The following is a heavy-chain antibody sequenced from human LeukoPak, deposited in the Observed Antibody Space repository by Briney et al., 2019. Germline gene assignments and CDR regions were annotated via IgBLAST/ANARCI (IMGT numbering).Heavy chain of an antibody. CDR2: IWYDGSNK. V-gene: IGHV3-33*01. D-gene: IGHD1-26*01. J-gene: IGHJ4*02. CDR1: GFTFSSYG. Sequence: PGRSLRLSCAASGFTFSSYGMHWVRQAPGKGLEWVAVIWYDGSNKYYADSVKGRFTISRDNSKNTLYLQMNSLRAEDTAVYYCARPVGPTAYFDSWGQGTLVTVSS. CDR3: ARPVGPTAYFDS.